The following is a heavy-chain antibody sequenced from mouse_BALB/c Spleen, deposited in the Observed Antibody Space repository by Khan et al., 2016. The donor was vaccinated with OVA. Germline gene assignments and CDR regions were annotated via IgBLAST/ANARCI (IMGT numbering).Heavy chain of an antibody. CDR1: GYSITSDYA. D-gene: IGHD3-2*02. Sequence: QLEESGPGLVKPSQSLSLTCTVTGYSITSDYAWNWIRQFPGNKLEWMGYISYSGNTKYNPSLKSRISITRDTSKNQSFLQLNFVTIEDTATYYGARIQGGDFDYWGQGTTLTVSS. V-gene: IGHV3-2*02. CDR3: ARIQGGDFDY. CDR2: ISYSGNT. J-gene: IGHJ2*01.